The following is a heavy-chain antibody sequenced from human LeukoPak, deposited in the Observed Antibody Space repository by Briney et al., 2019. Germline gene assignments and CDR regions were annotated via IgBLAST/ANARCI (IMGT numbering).Heavy chain of an antibody. CDR2: INPNSGGT. V-gene: IGHV1-2*06. CDR1: GYTFTGYY. D-gene: IGHD1-26*01. Sequence: GASVKVSCKASGYTFTGYYMHWVRQAPGQGLEWMGRINPNSGGTNYAQKFQGRVTMTRDTSIGTAYMELSRLRSDDTAVYYCAARGSYASLWFDPWGQGTLVTVSS. CDR3: AARGSYASLWFDP. J-gene: IGHJ5*02.